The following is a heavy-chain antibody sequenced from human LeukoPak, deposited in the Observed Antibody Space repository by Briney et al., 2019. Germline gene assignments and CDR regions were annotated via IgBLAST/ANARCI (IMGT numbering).Heavy chain of an antibody. CDR3: ASFIYGSAPRERDFDY. D-gene: IGHD3-10*01. CDR1: GFTFSSYW. V-gene: IGHV3-74*01. CDR2: INSDGSST. J-gene: IGHJ4*02. Sequence: RTGGSLRLSCAASGFTFSSYWMHWVRQAPGKGLVWVSRINSDGSSTSYADSVKGRFTISRDNAKNTLYLQMNSLRAEDTAVYYCASFIYGSAPRERDFDYWGQGTLVTVSS.